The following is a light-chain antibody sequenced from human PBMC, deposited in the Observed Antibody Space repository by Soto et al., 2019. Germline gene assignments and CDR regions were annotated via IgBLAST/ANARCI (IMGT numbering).Light chain of an antibody. Sequence: QSVLTQSSSASACLGSSVKLTCTLSSGHSSYIIAWHQQQPGKAPRYLMKLEGSGSYNKGSGVPDRFSGSSSGADRYLTISNLQSEDEADYYCETWDSNTRVFGGGTKLTVL. J-gene: IGLJ3*02. CDR3: ETWDSNTRV. CDR1: SGHSSYI. CDR2: LEGSGSY. V-gene: IGLV4-60*03.